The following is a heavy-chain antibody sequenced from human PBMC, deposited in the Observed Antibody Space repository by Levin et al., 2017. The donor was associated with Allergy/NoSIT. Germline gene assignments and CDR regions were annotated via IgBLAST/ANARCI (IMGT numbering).Heavy chain of an antibody. CDR1: GGSISSTTYY. Sequence: PSETLSLTCTVSGGSISSTTYYWGWIRQPPGKGLEYIGSVYYTGTTYYNPSLKSRVTMSIDTSKNQFSLMLSSVTAADTAVYYCARHFIFKARAQSCEADYWGQGTLVTVSS. J-gene: IGHJ4*02. V-gene: IGHV4-39*01. D-gene: IGHD3-3*02. CDR3: ARHFIFKARAQSCEADY. CDR2: VYYTGTT.